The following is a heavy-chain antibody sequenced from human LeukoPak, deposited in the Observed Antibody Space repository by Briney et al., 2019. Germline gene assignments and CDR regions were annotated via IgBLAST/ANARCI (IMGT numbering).Heavy chain of an antibody. J-gene: IGHJ4*02. D-gene: IGHD3-16*01. CDR2: INNSGST. CDR3: ARGRYGPRLGN. V-gene: IGHV4-34*01. Sequence: SETLSLTCAAYGASFSDSYWNWIRQSPEKGLEWIGEINNSGSTSYNPSLNSRVIMSVDRSKNQFSLRLTSVTAADTAVYYCARGRYGPRLGNWGQGTLVTVSS. CDR1: GASFSDSY.